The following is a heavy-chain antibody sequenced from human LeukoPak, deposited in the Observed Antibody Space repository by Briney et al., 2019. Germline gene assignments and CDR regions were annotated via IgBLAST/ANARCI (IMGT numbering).Heavy chain of an antibody. V-gene: IGHV3-30*02. CDR2: IRYDGSNK. CDR1: GFTFSSYG. J-gene: IGHJ6*03. CDR3: AKDLGYPRHHYYYYYYMDV. Sequence: PGGSLRLSCAASGFTFSSYGMHWVRQAPGKGLEWVAFIRYDGSNKYYADSVKGRFTISRDNSKNTLYLQMNSLRAEDTAVYYCAKDLGYPRHHYYYYYYMDVWGKGTTVTISS. D-gene: IGHD7-27*01.